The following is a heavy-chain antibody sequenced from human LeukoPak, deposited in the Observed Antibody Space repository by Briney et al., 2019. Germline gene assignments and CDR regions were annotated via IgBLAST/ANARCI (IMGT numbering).Heavy chain of an antibody. CDR1: GGSFSGYY. J-gene: IGHJ4*02. Sequence: SETLSLTCTVYGGSFSGYYWTWIRQPPGKGLEWIGDVNHIGSTNYNPSLKSRVSISVDTSKNQFSLRLSSVTAADTAVYYCARQGAWANSVDFWGQGTLVTVSP. CDR2: VNHIGST. CDR3: ARQGAWANSVDF. D-gene: IGHD4-23*01. V-gene: IGHV4-34*01.